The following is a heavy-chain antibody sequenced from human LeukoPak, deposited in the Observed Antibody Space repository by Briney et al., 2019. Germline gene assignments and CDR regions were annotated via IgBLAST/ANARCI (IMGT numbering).Heavy chain of an antibody. CDR1: GFTFSIYA. V-gene: IGHV3-30*04. J-gene: IGHJ4*02. CDR2: ISFDGSDK. Sequence: GRSLRLSCAASGFTFSIYAMHWVRQAPGKGLEWVAVISFDGSDKYYADSVKGRFTISRDNSKNTLYLQMSSLRAEDTAVYYCAKHPSGYYYDHFDYWGQGTLVTVSS. D-gene: IGHD3-22*01. CDR3: AKHPSGYYYDHFDY.